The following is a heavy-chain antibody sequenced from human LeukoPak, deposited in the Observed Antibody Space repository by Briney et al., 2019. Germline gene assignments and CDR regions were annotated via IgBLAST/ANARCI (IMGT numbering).Heavy chain of an antibody. CDR3: ARVAAAGSWFDP. CDR2: IYYSGST. Sequence: PSETLSLTYTVSGGSISSYYWSWIRQPPGKGLEWIGYIYYSGSTNYNPSLKSRVTISVDTSKNQFSLKLSSVTAADTAVYYCARVAAAGSWFDPWGQGTLVTVSS. D-gene: IGHD6-13*01. CDR1: GGSISSYY. J-gene: IGHJ5*02. V-gene: IGHV4-59*01.